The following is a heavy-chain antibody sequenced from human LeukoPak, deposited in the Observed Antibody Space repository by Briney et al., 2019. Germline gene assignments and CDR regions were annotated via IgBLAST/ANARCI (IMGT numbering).Heavy chain of an antibody. CDR1: GGSISSGSYY. V-gene: IGHV4-61*02. D-gene: IGHD3-22*01. Sequence: SETLSLTCTVSGGSISSGSYYWSWIRQPAGKGLEWIGRIYTSGSTNYNPSLKSRVAISVDTSKNQFSLKLSSVTAADTAVYYCARVLYYYDSSGYYYYAFDIWGQGTMVTVSS. CDR3: ARVLYYYDSSGYYYYAFDI. CDR2: IYTSGST. J-gene: IGHJ3*02.